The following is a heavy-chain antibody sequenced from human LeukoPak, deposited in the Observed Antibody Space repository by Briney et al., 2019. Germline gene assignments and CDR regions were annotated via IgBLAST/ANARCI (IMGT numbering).Heavy chain of an antibody. CDR1: GFTFSSYT. D-gene: IGHD2-21*01. CDR3: AKGPLASIHATHYFDY. V-gene: IGHV3-23*01. CDR2: ISGSGGST. J-gene: IGHJ4*02. Sequence: GGSLRLSCAASGFTFSSYTMNWVRQAPGKGLEWVSAISGSGGSTYYADSVKGRFTISRDNSKNTLYLQMNSLRAEDTAVYYCAKGPLASIHATHYFDYWGQGTLVTVSS.